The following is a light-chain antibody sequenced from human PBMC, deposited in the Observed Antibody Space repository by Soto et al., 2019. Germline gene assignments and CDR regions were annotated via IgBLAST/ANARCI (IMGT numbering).Light chain of an antibody. CDR1: QSLLHSNGYNY. V-gene: IGKV2-28*01. CDR2: LGS. Sequence: DIVMIQSPLALPVTPGEPASISCRSSQSLLHSNGYNYLDWYLQQPGQSPQLLIFLGSNRASGVPDRFSGSGSXTDFTLKISRVEAGDVGXYXXMQSLQAPQLTFGGGTRVEIK. CDR3: MQSLQAPQLT. J-gene: IGKJ4*01.